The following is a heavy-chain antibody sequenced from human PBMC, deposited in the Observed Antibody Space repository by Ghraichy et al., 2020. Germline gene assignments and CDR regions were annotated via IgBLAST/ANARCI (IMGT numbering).Heavy chain of an antibody. V-gene: IGHV4-34*01. J-gene: IGHJ6*02. CDR3: ARLPPPRKYSYGSYYYYYGMDV. Sequence: SETPSLTCAVYGGSFSGYYWSWIRQPPGKGLEWIGEINHSGSTNYNPSLKSRVTISVDTSKNQFSLKLSSVTAADTAVYYCARLPPPRKYSYGSYYYYYGMDVWGQGTTVTVSS. D-gene: IGHD5-18*01. CDR1: GGSFSGYY. CDR2: INHSGST.